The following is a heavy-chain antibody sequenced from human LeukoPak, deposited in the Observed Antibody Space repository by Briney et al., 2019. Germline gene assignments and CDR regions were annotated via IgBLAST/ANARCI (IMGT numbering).Heavy chain of an antibody. CDR2: IIPILGIA. J-gene: IGHJ6*02. CDR3: ARDRWVTTWGMDV. D-gene: IGHD4-23*01. Sequence: SVKVSCKASGGTFSSYAISWVRQAPGQGLEWMGRIIPILGIANYAQKFQGRVTITADKSTSTAYMELSSLRSEDTAVYFCARDRWVTTWGMDVWGQGTTVTVSS. V-gene: IGHV1-69*04. CDR1: GGTFSSYA.